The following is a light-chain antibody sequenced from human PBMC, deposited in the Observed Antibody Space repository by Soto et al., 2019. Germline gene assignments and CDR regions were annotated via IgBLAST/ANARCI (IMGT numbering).Light chain of an antibody. CDR3: HQYGIPPT. CDR1: QSVSSSY. J-gene: IGKJ1*01. V-gene: IGKV3-20*01. Sequence: EIVLTQSPGTLSLSPGERATLSCRSSQSVSSSYLAWYQQKPGQAPRLLIYAASTMASGVPARFSGSGSGTDFTLTISRLQPEDFAVYYRHQYGIPPTFGQGTKVEIK. CDR2: AAS.